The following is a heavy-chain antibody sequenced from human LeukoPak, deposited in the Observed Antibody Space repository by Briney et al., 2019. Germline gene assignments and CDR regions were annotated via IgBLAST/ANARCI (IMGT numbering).Heavy chain of an antibody. D-gene: IGHD2-15*01. CDR1: GFTFADYA. J-gene: IGHJ5*02. V-gene: IGHV3-9*01. Sequence: GGPLRLSCAASGFTFADYAMHWVRQAPGKGLEWVSGISWNSGSIGYADSVKGRFTISRDNAKNSLYLQMNSLRAEDTALYYCAKGGVVVAATPNWFDPWGQGTLVTVSS. CDR2: ISWNSGSI. CDR3: AKGGVVVAATPNWFDP.